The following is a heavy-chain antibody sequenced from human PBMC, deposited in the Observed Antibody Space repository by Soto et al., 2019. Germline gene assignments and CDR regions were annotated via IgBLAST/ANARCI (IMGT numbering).Heavy chain of an antibody. CDR1: GFTFNTYG. CDR3: AKSPNFYCSSPNCYKYYFDH. CDR2: ISYDGSEK. J-gene: IGHJ4*02. V-gene: IGHV3-30*18. D-gene: IGHD2-2*02. Sequence: QEQLVESGGGVVQPGKSLRLSCAASGFTFNTYGMRWVRQAPGKGLEWVAVISYDGSEKYYVDSVKGRFTISKDNSKNTLYLQMNSLRPEDTAVYYCAKSPNFYCSSPNCYKYYFDHWGQGTRVTVFS.